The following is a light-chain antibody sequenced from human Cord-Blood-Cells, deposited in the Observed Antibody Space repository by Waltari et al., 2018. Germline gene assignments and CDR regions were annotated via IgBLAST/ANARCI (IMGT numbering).Light chain of an antibody. Sequence: QSALTQPASVSGSPGQSSTIPCTGTSSDVGRYNLLSWYHQHPGKAPKLMIYEVSKRPSGVSNRFSGSKSGNTASLTISGLQAEDEADYYCCSYAGSSTFYVFGTGTKVTVL. J-gene: IGLJ1*01. CDR2: EVS. V-gene: IGLV2-23*02. CDR3: CSYAGSSTFYV. CDR1: SSDVGRYNL.